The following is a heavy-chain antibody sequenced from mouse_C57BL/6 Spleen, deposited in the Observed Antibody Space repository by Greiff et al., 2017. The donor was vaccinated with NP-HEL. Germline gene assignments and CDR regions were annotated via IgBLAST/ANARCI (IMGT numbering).Heavy chain of an antibody. J-gene: IGHJ2*01. D-gene: IGHD1-1*01. V-gene: IGHV1-64*01. CDR1: GYTFTSYW. CDR2: IHPNSGST. Sequence: QVQLQQSGAELVKPGASVKLSCKASGYTFTSYWMHWVKQRPGQGLEWIGMIHPNSGSTNYNEKFKSKATLTVDKSSSTAYMQLSSLTSEDSAVYYCASTVVADYYFDYWGQGTTLTVSS. CDR3: ASTVVADYYFDY.